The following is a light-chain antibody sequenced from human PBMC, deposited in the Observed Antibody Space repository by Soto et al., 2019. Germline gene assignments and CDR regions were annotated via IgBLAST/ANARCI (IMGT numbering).Light chain of an antibody. CDR1: QSLNSSY. J-gene: IGKJ5*01. V-gene: IGKV3-20*01. CDR3: QQYGSSPPIT. Sequence: EIVLTHSPGTLSLCPGEIATLSCRASQSLNSSYLAWYQQKPVQAPRLLIYDASSRATGIPDRFSGSGSGTDFTLTTSRLEPEDSAVYYCQQYGSSPPITFGQGTRLEIK. CDR2: DAS.